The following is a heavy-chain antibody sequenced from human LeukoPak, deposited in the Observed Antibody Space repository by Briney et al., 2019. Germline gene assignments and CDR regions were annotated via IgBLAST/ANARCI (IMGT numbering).Heavy chain of an antibody. CDR3: ARAATGYYSSGWYRGGAFDI. D-gene: IGHD6-19*01. CDR2: IKQDESEK. V-gene: IGHV3-7*01. CDR1: GFTFSNYW. Sequence: GGSLRLSCAVSGFTFSNYWMSWVRQAPGEGLEWVAHIKQDESEKYYVDSVKGRFTISRDNAKNSLYLQMNSLRAEDTAVYYCARAATGYYSSGWYRGGAFDIWGQGTMVTVSS. J-gene: IGHJ3*02.